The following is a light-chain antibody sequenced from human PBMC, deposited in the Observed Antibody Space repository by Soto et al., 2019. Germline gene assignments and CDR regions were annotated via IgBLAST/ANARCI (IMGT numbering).Light chain of an antibody. Sequence: EIVLTHSPGTLSLSPCERATLSPGASQSVTSNYLAWYQQKPGQAPRLLIFGASIRVTGIPDRFIGSGSGTDFSLTISRLEPEDFAVYYCQQRNNWPWTFGQGTKVDIK. V-gene: IGKV3D-20*02. J-gene: IGKJ1*01. CDR1: QSVTSNY. CDR2: GAS. CDR3: QQRNNWPWT.